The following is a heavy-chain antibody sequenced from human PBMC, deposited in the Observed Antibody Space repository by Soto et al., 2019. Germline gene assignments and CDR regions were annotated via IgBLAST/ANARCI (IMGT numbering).Heavy chain of an antibody. Sequence: QVQLQQWGAGLLKPSETLSLTCAVYGGSFSGYYWSWIRQPPGKGLEWIGEINHSGSTNYNPSLKSRVTISVDTSKNQFSLKLSSVTAADTAVYYCARFINLPTASIHPAWGFDYWGQGTLVTVSS. J-gene: IGHJ4*02. V-gene: IGHV4-34*01. CDR2: INHSGST. CDR3: ARFINLPTASIHPAWGFDY. CDR1: GGSFSGYY. D-gene: IGHD5-18*01.